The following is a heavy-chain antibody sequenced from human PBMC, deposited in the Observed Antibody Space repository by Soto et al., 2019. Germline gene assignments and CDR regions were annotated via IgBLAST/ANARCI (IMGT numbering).Heavy chain of an antibody. CDR1: GFTFSDYY. J-gene: IGHJ5*02. Sequence: PGGSLRLSCAASGFTFSDYYMSWIRQAPGKGLEWVSYISSSGSTIYYADSVKGRFTISRDNAKNSLYLQMNSLRAEDTAVYYCARTQGIGTGYYDFWSGTNWFDPWGQGTLVTVSS. CDR3: ARTQGIGTGYYDFWSGTNWFDP. V-gene: IGHV3-11*01. CDR2: ISSSGSTI. D-gene: IGHD3-3*01.